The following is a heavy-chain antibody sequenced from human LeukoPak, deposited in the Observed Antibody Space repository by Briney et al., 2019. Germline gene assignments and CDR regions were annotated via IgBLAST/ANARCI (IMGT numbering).Heavy chain of an antibody. Sequence: ASVKVSCTASGYTFTSYDINWVRQATGQGLEWMGWMNPHSGKTGYAQTFQGRVTITRDTSISTAYMELSSLRSEDTAVYYCARLSSHYGDYKVDPWRQGTLVTVSS. D-gene: IGHD4-17*01. CDR2: MNPHSGKT. J-gene: IGHJ5*02. CDR1: GYTFTSYD. CDR3: ARLSSHYGDYKVDP. V-gene: IGHV1-8*01.